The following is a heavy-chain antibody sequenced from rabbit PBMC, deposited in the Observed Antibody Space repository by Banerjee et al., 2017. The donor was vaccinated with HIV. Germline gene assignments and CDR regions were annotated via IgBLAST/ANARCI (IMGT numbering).Heavy chain of an antibody. Sequence: QSLEESGGDLVKPGASLTLTCTASGFSFSGIYYMCWGRQAPGKGLEWIACIYAGSSGSTDYATWAKGRFTISKTSSTTVTLQMTSLTAADTATYFCARDDAGYGGDGQYFDLWGPGTLVTVS. CDR2: IYAGSSGST. CDR3: ARDDAGYGGDGQYFDL. D-gene: IGHD4-2*01. J-gene: IGHJ4*01. V-gene: IGHV1S40*01. CDR1: GFSFSGIYY.